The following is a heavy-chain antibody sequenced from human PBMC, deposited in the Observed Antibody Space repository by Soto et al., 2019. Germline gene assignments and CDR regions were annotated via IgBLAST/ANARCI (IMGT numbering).Heavy chain of an antibody. D-gene: IGHD3-16*01. CDR1: GFTFDDYA. CDR3: AKDNGLLRLRSWGFAFDI. Sequence: SLSLSCAASGFTFDDYAMHWVRQAPGKGLEWVSGISWNSGSIGYADSVKGRFTISRDNAKNSLYLQMNSLRAEDTALYYCAKDNGLLRLRSWGFAFDIWGQGTMVTVSS. CDR2: ISWNSGSI. V-gene: IGHV3-9*01. J-gene: IGHJ3*02.